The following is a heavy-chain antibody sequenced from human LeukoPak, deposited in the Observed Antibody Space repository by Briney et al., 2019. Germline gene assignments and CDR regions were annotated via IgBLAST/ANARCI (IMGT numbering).Heavy chain of an antibody. Sequence: PGGSLRLSCAASGFTFSRYWMHWVRQAPGKGLEWVSYINSGSSTIYYADSVKGRFTISRDNAKNSLYLQMNSLKDEDTAVYYCARDGVMVRGVRAAFDVWGQGTMVTVSS. CDR3: ARDGVMVRGVRAAFDV. D-gene: IGHD3-10*01. CDR2: INSGSSTI. V-gene: IGHV3-48*02. J-gene: IGHJ3*01. CDR1: GFTFSRYW.